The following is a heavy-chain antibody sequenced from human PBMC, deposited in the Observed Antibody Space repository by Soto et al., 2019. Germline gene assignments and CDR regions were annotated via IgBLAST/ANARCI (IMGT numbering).Heavy chain of an antibody. CDR2: INPSGGST. V-gene: IGHV1-46*01. CDR3: ARVSGYCSGGSCYSGFGMDV. J-gene: IGHJ6*02. D-gene: IGHD2-15*01. CDR1: GGTFSSYA. Sequence: ASVKVSCKASGGTFSSYAISWVRQAPGQGLEWMGIINPSGGSTSYAQKFQGRVTMTRDTSTSTVYMELSSLRSEDTAVYYCARVSGYCSGGSCYSGFGMDVWGQGTTVTVSS.